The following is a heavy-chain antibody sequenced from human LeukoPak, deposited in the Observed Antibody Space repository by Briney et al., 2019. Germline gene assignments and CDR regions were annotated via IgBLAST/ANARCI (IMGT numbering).Heavy chain of an antibody. CDR2: ISWNSGSI. CDR3: AKSRYSSGWSYFDY. Sequence: GGSLRLSCAASGFTFDDYAMHWVRQAPGKGLEWVSGISWNSGSIGYADSVKGRFTISRDNAKNSLYLQMNSLRAEDMALYYRAKSRYSSGWSYFDYWGEGTLVTASS. V-gene: IGHV3-9*03. CDR1: GFTFDDYA. D-gene: IGHD6-19*01. J-gene: IGHJ4*02.